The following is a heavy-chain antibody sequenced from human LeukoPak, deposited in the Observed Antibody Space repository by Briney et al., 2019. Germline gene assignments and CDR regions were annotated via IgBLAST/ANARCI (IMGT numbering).Heavy chain of an antibody. J-gene: IGHJ3*02. D-gene: IGHD1-26*01. CDR3: AKSERGATEAFDI. Sequence: GRSLRLSCAASGFTFSSYGMHWVRQAPGKGLEWVALIWYDGNNKYYVDSVKGRFTISRDNSKNTLYLQMNSLRAEDTAVYHCAKSERGATEAFDIWGQGTMVTVSS. CDR1: GFTFSSYG. V-gene: IGHV3-33*06. CDR2: IWYDGNNK.